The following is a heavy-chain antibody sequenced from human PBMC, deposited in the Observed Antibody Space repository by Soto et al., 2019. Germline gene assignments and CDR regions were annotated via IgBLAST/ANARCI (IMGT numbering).Heavy chain of an antibody. CDR1: GFTFSDYA. Sequence: VQLVESGGGVVQPGRSLRLSCAASGFTFSDYAMHWVRQAPGKGLEWVAVVSHDGRNTHYADSVKGRITISRDSSKITVLLETTSLRAEDTDVYYCGKGGRQWLVTSELNYWGQGALVTVSS. J-gene: IGHJ4*02. CDR2: VSHDGRNT. V-gene: IGHV3-30*18. CDR3: GKGGRQWLVTSELNY. D-gene: IGHD6-19*01.